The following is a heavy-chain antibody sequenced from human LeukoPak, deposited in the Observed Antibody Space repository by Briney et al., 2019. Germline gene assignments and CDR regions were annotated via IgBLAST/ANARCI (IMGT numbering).Heavy chain of an antibody. D-gene: IGHD5-18*01. Sequence: PSETLSLTCAVSGGSISGGGYSWSWIRQPPGKGLEWIGYIFYSGTTYYSPSLKSRITISVDTSKNQFSLKLSSVTAADAAVYYCARLIMGYSYGIDYWGQGTLVTVSS. V-gene: IGHV4-30-4*07. CDR1: GGSISGGGYS. CDR2: IFYSGTT. CDR3: ARLIMGYSYGIDY. J-gene: IGHJ4*02.